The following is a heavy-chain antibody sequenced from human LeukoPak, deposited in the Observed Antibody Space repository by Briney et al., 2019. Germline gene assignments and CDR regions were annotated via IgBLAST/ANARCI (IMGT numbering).Heavy chain of an antibody. V-gene: IGHV4-59*01. CDR1: GGSISSYY. Sequence: SETLSLTCTVSGGSISSYYWSWIRQPPGKGLEWIGYIYYSGSTNYNPSLKSRVTISVDTSKNQFSLKLSSMTAADTAVYYCGRAVAGYYFDYWGQGTLVTVSS. D-gene: IGHD6-19*01. J-gene: IGHJ4*02. CDR3: GRAVAGYYFDY. CDR2: IYYSGST.